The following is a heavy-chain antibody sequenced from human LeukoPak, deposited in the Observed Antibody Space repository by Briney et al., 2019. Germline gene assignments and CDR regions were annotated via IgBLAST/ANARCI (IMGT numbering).Heavy chain of an antibody. Sequence: GASVKVSCKASGGTFSSDAISWVRQAPGQGREWMGGIIPIFGTANYAQTFQGRVTITADESTSTAYMQLRSLRSEDTAVYYCATHNIVPNWFVPWGQGTLVTVSS. J-gene: IGHJ5*02. CDR2: IIPIFGTA. V-gene: IGHV1-69*13. CDR3: ATHNIVPNWFVP. D-gene: IGHD5-12*01. CDR1: GGTFSSDA.